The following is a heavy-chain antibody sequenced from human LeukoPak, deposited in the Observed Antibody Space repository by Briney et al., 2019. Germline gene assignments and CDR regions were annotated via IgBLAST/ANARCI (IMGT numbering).Heavy chain of an antibody. CDR1: GYTFTSYY. CDR2: INPSGGST. D-gene: IGHD6-19*01. Sequence: ASVKVSCKASGYTFTSYYMHWVRQAPGQGLEWMGIINPSGGSTSYAQKFQGRVTMTRDTSTSTVYMELSSLRSEDTAVYYCAREGIAVAGTLYWFDYWGQGTLVTVSS. CDR3: AREGIAVAGTLYWFDY. J-gene: IGHJ4*02. V-gene: IGHV1-46*01.